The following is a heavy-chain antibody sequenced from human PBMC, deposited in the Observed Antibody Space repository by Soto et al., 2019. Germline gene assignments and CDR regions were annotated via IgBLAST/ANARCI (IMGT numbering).Heavy chain of an antibody. V-gene: IGHV4-34*01. CDR2: INHSGST. Sequence: SETLSLTCAVYGGSFSGYYWSWIRQPPGKGLEWIGEINHSGSTNYNPSLKGRVTISVDTSKNQFSLKLSSVTAADTAVYYCARPKMGDYDSSGPIDYWGQGTLVTVSS. J-gene: IGHJ4*02. D-gene: IGHD3-22*01. CDR3: ARPKMGDYDSSGPIDY. CDR1: GGSFSGYY.